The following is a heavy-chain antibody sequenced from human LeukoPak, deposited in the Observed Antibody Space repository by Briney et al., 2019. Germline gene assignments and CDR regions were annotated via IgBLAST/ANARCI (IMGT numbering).Heavy chain of an antibody. V-gene: IGHV1-2*02. D-gene: IGHD1-20*01. J-gene: IGHJ4*02. CDR2: INTNSGDT. CDR3: ASSPSYICY. CDR1: GYTFTDYY. Sequence: ASVKVSCKASGYTFTDYYIHGVRQAPGQGLEWMGWINTNSGDTNYAQNFQGRVTMTRDTSISTAYMELSRLTSDDTAVYYCASSPSYICYWGQGTLVTVSS.